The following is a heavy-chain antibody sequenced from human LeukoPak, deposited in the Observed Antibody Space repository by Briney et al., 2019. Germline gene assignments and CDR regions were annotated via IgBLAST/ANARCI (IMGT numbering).Heavy chain of an antibody. CDR1: GYSFTSYW. D-gene: IGHD3/OR15-3a*01. J-gene: IGHJ3*02. Sequence: GESLKISCKGSGYSFTSYWIGWVRQMPGKGLEWMGIIYPGDSDTRYSPSFQGQVTISADKSISTAYLQWSSLKASDTAMYYCARHPREYGLGIPDAFDIWGQGTMVTVSS. CDR2: IYPGDSDT. CDR3: ARHPREYGLGIPDAFDI. V-gene: IGHV5-51*01.